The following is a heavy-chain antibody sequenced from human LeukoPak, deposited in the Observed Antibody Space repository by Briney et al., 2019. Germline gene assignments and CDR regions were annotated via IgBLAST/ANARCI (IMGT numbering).Heavy chain of an antibody. V-gene: IGHV3-21*01. D-gene: IGHD2-21*01. CDR3: ARDESDGYYYYMDV. CDR2: ISSSSSYI. J-gene: IGHJ6*03. CDR1: GFTFSSYS. Sequence: GGSLRLSCAASGFTFSSYSMNWVRQAPGKWLEWVSSISSSSSYIYYADSVKGRFTISRDNAKNSLYLQMNSLRAEDTAVYYCARDESDGYYYYMDVWGKGTTVTVSS.